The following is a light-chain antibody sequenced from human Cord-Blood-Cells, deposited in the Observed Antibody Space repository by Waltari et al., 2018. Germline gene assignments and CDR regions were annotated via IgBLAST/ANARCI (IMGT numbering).Light chain of an antibody. J-gene: IGLJ1*01. CDR1: SSNIGSNY. CDR3: AAWDDSLSGYV. CDR2: SSN. Sequence: QSVLTQPPSASGTPGQRVTISCSGSSSNIGSNYVYWYQQLPGTAPKLLIYSSNQRPSGDPDRFSGSKSGTSASLAISGLRSEDEADYYCAAWDDSLSGYVFGTGTKVTVL. V-gene: IGLV1-47*02.